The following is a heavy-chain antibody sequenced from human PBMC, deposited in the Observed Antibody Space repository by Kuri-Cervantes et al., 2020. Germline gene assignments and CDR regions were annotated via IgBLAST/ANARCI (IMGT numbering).Heavy chain of an antibody. CDR1: GFTVSSNY. J-gene: IGHJ6*02. V-gene: IGHV3-30-3*01. Sequence: GESLKISCAASGFTVSSNYMSWVRQAPGKGLEWVAVISYDGSNKYYADSVKGRFTISRDNSKNTLYLQMNSLRAEDTAVYYCARDAEGPCGGDCYTPQRGYYGMDVWGQGTTVTVSS. CDR2: ISYDGSNK. CDR3: ARDAEGPCGGDCYTPQRGYYGMDV. D-gene: IGHD2-21*02.